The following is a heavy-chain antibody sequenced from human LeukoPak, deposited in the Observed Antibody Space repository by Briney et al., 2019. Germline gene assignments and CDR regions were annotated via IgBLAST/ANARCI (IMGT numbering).Heavy chain of an antibody. Sequence: GGSLRLSCGASGFTFSSSAMHWVRQGPGKGLEWVAYIAHHGNNKYYADSVKGRFTISRENSKGSLYLQMKSLRADDTAVYYCVKDGSWSCTDWGQGTLVRVSS. CDR1: GFTFSSSA. CDR3: VKDGSWSCTD. V-gene: IGHV3-30*02. D-gene: IGHD2-8*02. CDR2: IAHHGNNK. J-gene: IGHJ4*02.